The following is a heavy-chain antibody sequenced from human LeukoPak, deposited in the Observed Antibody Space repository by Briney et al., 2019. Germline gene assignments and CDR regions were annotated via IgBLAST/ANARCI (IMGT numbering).Heavy chain of an antibody. V-gene: IGHV3-48*03. CDR1: GFTFSSYE. Sequence: GGSLRLFCAASGFTFSSYEMNWARQAPGKGREGVSYISSCGSTIYYADSVKGRFPISRDHAKNSLYLQMNSVRAEDTAVYYCAEIGITMNEGVWGNETTVTISS. J-gene: IGHJ6*03. D-gene: IGHD3-22*01. CDR2: ISSCGSTI. CDR3: AEIGITMNEGV.